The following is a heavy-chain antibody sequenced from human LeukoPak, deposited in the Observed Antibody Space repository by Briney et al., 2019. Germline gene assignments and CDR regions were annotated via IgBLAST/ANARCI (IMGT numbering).Heavy chain of an antibody. J-gene: IGHJ4*02. CDR3: ARAGVVPAD. CDR1: GFTFSSYS. CDR2: ISSSSSYI. D-gene: IGHD2-2*01. V-gene: IGHV3-21*01. Sequence: GGSLRLSCAASGFTFSSYSMNWVRQAPGKGLEWVSSISSSSSYICYADSVKGRFTISRDNAKNSLYLQMNSLRAEDTAVYYCARAGVVPADWGQGTLVTVSS.